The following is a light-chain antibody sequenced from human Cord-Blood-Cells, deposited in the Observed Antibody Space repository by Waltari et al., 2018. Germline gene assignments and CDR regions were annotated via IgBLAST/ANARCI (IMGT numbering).Light chain of an antibody. Sequence: QSVLTQPPSVSGAPGQRVTISCPGSSSNIRAGYDVHRYQQLPGTAPKLLIYGNSNRPSGVPDRFSGSKSGTSASLAITGLQAEDEADYYCQSYDSSLSGWVFGGGTKLTVL. V-gene: IGLV1-40*01. CDR1: SSNIRAGYD. J-gene: IGLJ3*02. CDR3: QSYDSSLSGWV. CDR2: GNS.